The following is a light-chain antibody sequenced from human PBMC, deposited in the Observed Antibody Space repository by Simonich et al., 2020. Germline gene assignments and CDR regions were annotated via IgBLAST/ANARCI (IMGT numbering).Light chain of an antibody. CDR3: CSYAGSSTVV. V-gene: IGLV2-23*01. CDR1: SSAVGGYNY. CDR2: EGS. Sequence: QSALTQPRSVSGSPGQSVTISCTGTSSAVGGYNYVSWYQQHPGKAPKLMFYEGSKRPSGVSTRFSGSKSGNTASLTISGLQAEDEADYYCCSYAGSSTVVFGGGTKLTVL. J-gene: IGLJ2*01.